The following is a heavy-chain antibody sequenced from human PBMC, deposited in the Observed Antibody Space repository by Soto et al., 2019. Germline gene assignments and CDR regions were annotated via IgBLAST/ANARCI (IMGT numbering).Heavy chain of an antibody. CDR1: GFTFSDSA. CDR2: IRSKADNFAT. CDR3: TRRSEYDSGGYYYAYDY. Sequence: LRLSCAASGFTFSDSAMHWVRQASGKGLEWLGRIRSKADNFATAYAASVKGRFTISRDDAKNTVYLQMNSLNSEDTAVYYCTRRSEYDSGGYYYAYDYWGQGTRVTVSS. D-gene: IGHD3-22*01. J-gene: IGHJ4*02. V-gene: IGHV3-73*01.